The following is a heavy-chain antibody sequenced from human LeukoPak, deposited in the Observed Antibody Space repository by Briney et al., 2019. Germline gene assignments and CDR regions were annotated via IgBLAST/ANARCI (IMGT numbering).Heavy chain of an antibody. V-gene: IGHV3-15*01. CDR3: SGRDYGPSSRGPYYYYYYGMDV. D-gene: IGHD4-17*01. CDR1: GFTFTNAW. J-gene: IGHJ6*02. CDR2: IKSKTDGGTT. Sequence: PGGSLRLSCAASGFTFTNAWMHWVRQAPGKGLEWVGRIKSKTDGGTTDYAAPVKGRFTISRDDSKNTLYLQMTSLKTEDTAVYYCSGRDYGPSSRGPYYYYYYGMDVWGLGTTVTVSS.